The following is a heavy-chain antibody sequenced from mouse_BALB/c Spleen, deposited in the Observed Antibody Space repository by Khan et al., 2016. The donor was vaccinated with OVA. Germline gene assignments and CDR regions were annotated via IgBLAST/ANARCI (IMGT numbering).Heavy chain of an antibody. D-gene: IGHD2-1*01. CDR2: ISSGGSYT. V-gene: IGHV5-6-4*01. J-gene: IGHJ3*01. Sequence: EVELVESGGDLVKPGGSLKLSCAASGFTFSRYTMSWVRQTPEKRLEWVATISSGGSYTYYPDSVKGRFSISRDNAKNTLYLQMKSLKSEHTAMYYCTRDRHVNYGGLFAYWGQGTLVTVSA. CDR1: GFTFSRYT. CDR3: TRDRHVNYGGLFAY.